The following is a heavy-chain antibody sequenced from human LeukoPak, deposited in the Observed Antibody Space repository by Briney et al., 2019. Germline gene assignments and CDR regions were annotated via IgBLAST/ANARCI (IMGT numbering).Heavy chain of an antibody. CDR3: ASRITIFGGDAFDI. Sequence: GGSLRLSCAASGFTFSDYYMSWIRQAPGKGLDWVSYISSSGSTIYYADSVKGRFTISRDNAKNSLYLQMNSLRAEDTAVYYCASRITIFGGDAFDIWGQGTMVTVSS. CDR1: GFTFSDYY. D-gene: IGHD3-3*01. V-gene: IGHV3-11*04. J-gene: IGHJ3*02. CDR2: ISSSGSTI.